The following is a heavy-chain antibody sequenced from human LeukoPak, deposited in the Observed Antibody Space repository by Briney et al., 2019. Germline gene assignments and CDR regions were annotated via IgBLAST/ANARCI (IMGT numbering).Heavy chain of an antibody. J-gene: IGHJ4*02. CDR2: ISSSSTYT. CDR1: GFTFSSYS. V-gene: IGHV3-21*01. D-gene: IGHD3-3*01. Sequence: PGGSLRLSCAASGFTFSSYSMNWVRQAPGKGLEWVSSISSSSTYTYYADSVQGRFIISRDNAKNSLYLQMNSLRAEDTAVYYCARSRYDVVYFDYWGQGTLVTVSS. CDR3: ARSRYDVVYFDY.